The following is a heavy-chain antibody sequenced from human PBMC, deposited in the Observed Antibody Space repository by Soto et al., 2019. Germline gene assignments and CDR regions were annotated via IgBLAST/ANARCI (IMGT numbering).Heavy chain of an antibody. Sequence: VGSLRLSCATSGFTFKSYTLHWVRQTPGRGLQWVAVISYDGSNKYYADSVRGRFTISRDNSNSTLYLQMNSLRADDSAVYYCVGESMWTGKGPEYWRQGAMVTVYS. CDR1: GFTFKSYT. CDR2: ISYDGSNK. D-gene: IGHD3-10*02. CDR3: VGESMWTGKGPEY. V-gene: IGHV3-30-3*01. J-gene: IGHJ4*02.